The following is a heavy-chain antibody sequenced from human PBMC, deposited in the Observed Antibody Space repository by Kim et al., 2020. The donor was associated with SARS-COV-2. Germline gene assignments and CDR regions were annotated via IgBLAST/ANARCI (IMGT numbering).Heavy chain of an antibody. D-gene: IGHD3-9*01. Sequence: GGSLRLSCAASGFTFSSYSMNWVRQAPGKGLEWVSSISSSSSYIYYADSVKGRFTISRDNAKNSLYLQMNSLRAEDTAVYYCARAKRELRYSDWLLYARYWGQGTLVTVSS. J-gene: IGHJ4*02. CDR1: GFTFSSYS. V-gene: IGHV3-21*01. CDR3: ARAKRELRYSDWLLYARY. CDR2: ISSSSSYI.